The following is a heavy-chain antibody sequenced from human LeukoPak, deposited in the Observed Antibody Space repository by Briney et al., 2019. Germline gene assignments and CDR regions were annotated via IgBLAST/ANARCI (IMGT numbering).Heavy chain of an antibody. CDR2: ISGSGGST. Sequence: GGSLRLSCAVSGITLSNYGMSWVRQAPGKGLEWVSAISGSGGSTYYADSVKGRITISRDNSKNTLYLQMNSLRAEDTAVYYCAKDLDSSGWYPHFDYWGQGTLVTVSS. V-gene: IGHV3-23*01. CDR1: GITLSNYG. D-gene: IGHD6-19*01. CDR3: AKDLDSSGWYPHFDY. J-gene: IGHJ4*02.